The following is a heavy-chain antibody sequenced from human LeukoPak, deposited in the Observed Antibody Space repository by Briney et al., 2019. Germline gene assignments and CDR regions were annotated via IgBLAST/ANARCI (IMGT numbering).Heavy chain of an antibody. Sequence: PGRSLRLSCAASGFTFDDYAMHWVRQAPGKGLEWVPGISWNSGSIGYADSVKGRFTISRDNAKNSLYLQMDSLRAEDTAVYYCARGGIITSYAFEIWGQGAMVTVSS. D-gene: IGHD3-10*01. V-gene: IGHV3-9*01. CDR3: ARGGIITSYAFEI. CDR1: GFTFDDYA. J-gene: IGHJ3*02. CDR2: ISWNSGSI.